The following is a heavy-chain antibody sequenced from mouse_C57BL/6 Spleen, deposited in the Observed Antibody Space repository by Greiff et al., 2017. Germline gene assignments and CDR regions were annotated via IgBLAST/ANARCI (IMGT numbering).Heavy chain of an antibody. D-gene: IGHD4-1*01. CDR1: GYTFTSYW. V-gene: IGHV1-52*01. J-gene: IGHJ2*01. CDR3: ARRLGRGGFDY. CDR2: IDPSDSET. Sequence: VQLQQPGAELVRPGSSVKLSCKASGYTFTSYWMHWVKQRPIQGLEWIGNIDPSDSETHYNQKFKDKATLTVDKSSSTAYMQLSSLTSEDSAVYYCARRLGRGGFDYWGQGTTLTVSS.